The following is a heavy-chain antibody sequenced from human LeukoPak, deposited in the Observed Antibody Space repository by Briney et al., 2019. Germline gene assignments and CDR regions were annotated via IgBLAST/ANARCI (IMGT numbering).Heavy chain of an antibody. J-gene: IGHJ4*02. CDR3: AKDPFGGTSMAGFGY. CDR1: GFTFDNYA. CDR2: ISRDGGST. D-gene: IGHD3-16*01. V-gene: IGHV3-43*02. Sequence: GGSLRLSCAASGFTFDNYAMYWVRHAPGKGLEWVSLISRDGGSTDYADSVKGRFTISRDNSKNSLYLQMNSLRTEDTALYYCAKDPFGGTSMAGFGYWGQGTLVTVSS.